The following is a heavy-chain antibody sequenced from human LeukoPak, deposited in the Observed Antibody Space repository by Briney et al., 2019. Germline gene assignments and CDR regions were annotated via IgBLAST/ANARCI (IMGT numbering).Heavy chain of an antibody. J-gene: IGHJ4*02. V-gene: IGHV1-18*01. D-gene: IGHD2-15*01. CDR1: GYTFTSYG. CDR2: ISAYNGNK. CDR3: ARGYCSGGSCLMFDY. Sequence: ASVKVSCKASGYTFTSYGISWVRQAPGQGLDGMGWISAYNGNKNYEQKLQGRVTMTTDTSTSTAYMELRSLRSDDTAVYYCARGYCSGGSCLMFDYWGQGTLVTVSS.